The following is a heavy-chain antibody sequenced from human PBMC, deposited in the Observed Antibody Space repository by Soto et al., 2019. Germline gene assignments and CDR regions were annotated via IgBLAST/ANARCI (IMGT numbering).Heavy chain of an antibody. CDR2: IFDSGTT. D-gene: IGHD6-19*01. Sequence: QVQLQESGPGLVKPSQTLSLTCTVSGGSISSGGYYWSWLRQHPGKGLEWIGYIFDSGTTYSHPSLKSRVTISVDPSKSQFSLRLTSVTATDTAVYYCASQASGWYPDYWGQGTLVTVSS. J-gene: IGHJ4*02. V-gene: IGHV4-31*03. CDR1: GGSISSGGYY. CDR3: ASQASGWYPDY.